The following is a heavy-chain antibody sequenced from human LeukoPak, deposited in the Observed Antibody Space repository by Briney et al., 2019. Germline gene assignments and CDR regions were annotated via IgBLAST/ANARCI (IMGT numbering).Heavy chain of an antibody. CDR2: ISQSGNT. V-gene: IGHV4-38-2*02. J-gene: IGHJ4*02. CDR3: VRSEIDDYSRY. CDR1: GYSISSGYE. Sequence: SETLSLTCSVSGYSISSGYEWGWIRQPPGKRLEWIGSISQSGNTYDNLSLKSLVTMSVDTARNQFSLKLPSVTAADTAVYYCVRSEIDDYSRYWGRGMLVIVSS. D-gene: IGHD4-11*01.